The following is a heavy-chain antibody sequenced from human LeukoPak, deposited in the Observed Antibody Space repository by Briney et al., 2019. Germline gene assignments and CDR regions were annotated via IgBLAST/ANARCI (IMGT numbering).Heavy chain of an antibody. D-gene: IGHD6-13*01. CDR2: IKRDGSEK. CDR1: GFTFSNYW. CDR3: ARIDSSSWSSDYYYGMDV. V-gene: IGHV3-7*03. Sequence: PGGSLRLSCVASGFTFSNYWMHWVRQAPGKGLEWVANIKRDGSEKHYVDSVKGRFTISRDNAKNSMFLQMNSLRAEDTAVYYCARIDSSSWSSDYYYGMDVWGQGTTVTVSS. J-gene: IGHJ6*02.